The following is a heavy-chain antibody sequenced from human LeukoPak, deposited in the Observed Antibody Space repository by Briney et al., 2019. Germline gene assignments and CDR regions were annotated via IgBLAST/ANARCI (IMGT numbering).Heavy chain of an antibody. CDR3: ARESEFDY. Sequence: SETLSLTCAVSGYSISSGYYWGWLQPPPGRGLEWIGSIYHSGSTYYTPSLKSRVTISVDTTKKQFSLKLSSVTAANTAVYYCARESEFDYWGQGTLVTVSS. V-gene: IGHV4-38-2*02. CDR1: GYSISSGYY. CDR2: IYHSGST. J-gene: IGHJ4*02.